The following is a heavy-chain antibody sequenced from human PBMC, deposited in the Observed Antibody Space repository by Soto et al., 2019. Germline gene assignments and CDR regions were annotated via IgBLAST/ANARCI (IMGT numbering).Heavy chain of an antibody. V-gene: IGHV1-69*01. Sequence: QVQLVQSGAEVKKPGSSVKVSCKASGGTFSSYAISWVRQAPGQGLEWMGGIIPIFGTANYAQKFQGRVTITADESTSTAYMERSSLRSEDTAVYYCASGVVGATDLYYYYGMDVWGQGTTVTVSS. CDR1: GGTFSSYA. CDR2: IIPIFGTA. D-gene: IGHD1-26*01. J-gene: IGHJ6*02. CDR3: ASGVVGATDLYYYYGMDV.